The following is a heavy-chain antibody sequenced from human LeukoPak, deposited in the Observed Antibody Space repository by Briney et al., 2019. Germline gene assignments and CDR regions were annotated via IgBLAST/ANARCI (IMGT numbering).Heavy chain of an antibody. CDR2: IRYDGSNK. D-gene: IGHD5-18*01. J-gene: IGHJ4*02. V-gene: IGHV3-30*02. CDR1: GFTFSSYG. Sequence: GGSLRLSCAASGFTFSSYGMHWVRQAPGKGLEWVAFIRYDGSNKYYADSVKGRFTISRDNAKNSLYLQMNSLRAEDTAVYYCARGREGYSYVYECWGQGTLVTVSS. CDR3: ARGREGYSYVYEC.